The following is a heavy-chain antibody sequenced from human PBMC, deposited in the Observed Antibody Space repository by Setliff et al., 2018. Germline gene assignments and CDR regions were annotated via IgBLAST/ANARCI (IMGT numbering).Heavy chain of an antibody. Sequence: LTCKVSGDSMNSGVYYWAWIRQPPGKGLEWIGRIYSGGTTYYNSSLKSRVTISVDTSKSQFSLRLDSVTAADTAVYYCARTGTYRYFDYWGRGTLVTV. CDR2: IYSGGTT. D-gene: IGHD1-1*01. CDR3: ARTGTYRYFDY. J-gene: IGHJ4*02. V-gene: IGHV4-39*01. CDR1: GDSMNSGVYY.